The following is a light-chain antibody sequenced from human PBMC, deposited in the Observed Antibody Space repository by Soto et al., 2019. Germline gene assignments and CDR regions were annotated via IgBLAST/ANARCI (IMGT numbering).Light chain of an antibody. J-gene: IGKJ5*01. CDR3: QQYDTWPSIT. Sequence: EIVMTQSPATLSVSPGEGATLSCRASQSVRTKLAWYQQKAGQAPRLLIYGASTRATGVSDRFSGSGSGTEYTLNISSLQSEDFAVYYCQQYDTWPSITFGQGTRLEIK. CDR1: QSVRTK. V-gene: IGKV3-15*01. CDR2: GAS.